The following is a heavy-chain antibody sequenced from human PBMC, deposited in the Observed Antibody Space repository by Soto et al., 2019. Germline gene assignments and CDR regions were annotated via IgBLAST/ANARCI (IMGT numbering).Heavy chain of an antibody. CDR2: ISGSGGST. CDR1: GFTFSSYA. J-gene: IGHJ4*02. CDR3: ARDQVLRYFDWPSFDY. D-gene: IGHD3-9*01. V-gene: IGHV3-23*01. Sequence: GGSLSLSCAASGFTFSSYAMSWVRQAPGKGLEWVSAISGSGGSTYYADSVKGRFTISRDNSKNTLYLQMNSLRAEDTAVYYCARDQVLRYFDWPSFDYWGQGTLVTVSS.